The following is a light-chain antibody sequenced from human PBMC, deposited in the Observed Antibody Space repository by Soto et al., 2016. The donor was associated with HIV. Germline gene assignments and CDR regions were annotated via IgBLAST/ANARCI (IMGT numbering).Light chain of an antibody. CDR2: AAS. Sequence: DIQMTQSPSSLSASVGDRVTITCRASQGISNYLAWYQQKAGKAPKLLISAASTLESGVPSRFRGSGSGTDFTLTITSLQPEDVATYYCQKXNGAPALTFGGGTKVEIK. J-gene: IGKJ4*01. CDR1: QGISNY. V-gene: IGKV1-27*01. CDR3: QKXNGAPALT.